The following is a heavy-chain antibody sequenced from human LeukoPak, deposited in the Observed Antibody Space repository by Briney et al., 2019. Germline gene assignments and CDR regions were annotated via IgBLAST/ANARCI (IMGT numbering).Heavy chain of an antibody. V-gene: IGHV3-53*01. CDR3: ARVPGMSEVEAFDI. J-gene: IGHJ3*02. Sequence: GGSLRLSCAASGLTVSSNYMSWVRQAPGKGLEWVSVIYSGGSTYYADSVKGRFTISRDNSKNTVYLQMNSLRAEDTAVYYCARVPGMSEVEAFDIWGQGTMVTVSS. CDR2: IYSGGST. D-gene: IGHD6-13*01. CDR1: GLTVSSNY.